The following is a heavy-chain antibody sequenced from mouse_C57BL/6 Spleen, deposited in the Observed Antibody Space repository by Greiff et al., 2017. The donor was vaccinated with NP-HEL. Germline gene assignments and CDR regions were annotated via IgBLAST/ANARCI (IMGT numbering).Heavy chain of an antibody. Sequence: EVKLMESGGGLVQPGGSLSLSCAASGFTFTDYYMSWVRQPPGKALEWLGFIRNKANGYTTEYSASVKGRFTISRDNSQSILYLQMNALRAEDSATYYCARSPYDYDAAWFAYWGQGTLVTVSA. V-gene: IGHV7-3*01. J-gene: IGHJ3*01. CDR1: GFTFTDYY. D-gene: IGHD2-4*01. CDR3: ARSPYDYDAAWFAY. CDR2: IRNKANGYTT.